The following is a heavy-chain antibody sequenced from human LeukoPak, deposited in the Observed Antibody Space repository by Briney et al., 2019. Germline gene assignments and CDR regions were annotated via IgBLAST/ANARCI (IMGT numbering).Heavy chain of an antibody. CDR2: IYYSGST. V-gene: IGHV4-30-4*08. J-gene: IGHJ5*02. Sequence: PSETLSLTCAVYGGSFSGYYWSWIRQPPGKGLEWIGYIYYSGSTYYNPSLKSRVTISVDTSKNQFSLKLSSVTAADTAVYYCAREDGDYWFDPWGQGTLVTVSS. D-gene: IGHD4-17*01. CDR3: AREDGDYWFDP. CDR1: GGSFSGYY.